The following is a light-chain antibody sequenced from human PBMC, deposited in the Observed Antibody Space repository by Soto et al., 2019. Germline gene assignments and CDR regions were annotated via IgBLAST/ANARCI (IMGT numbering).Light chain of an antibody. Sequence: QSVLTQPASVSGSPGQSITISCTGTSSDVGGYNYVSWYQQHPGKAPKLMIYDVSNRPSGVSNRFSGSKSGNTASLTISGLQAEDEADYYCSPYTSSSTLEGVFGTGTKVTVL. V-gene: IGLV2-14*01. CDR3: SPYTSSSTLEGV. CDR1: SSDVGGYNY. CDR2: DVS. J-gene: IGLJ1*01.